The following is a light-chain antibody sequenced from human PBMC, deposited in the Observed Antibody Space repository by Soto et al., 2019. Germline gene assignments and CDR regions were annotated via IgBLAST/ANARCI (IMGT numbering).Light chain of an antibody. CDR1: SSDVGGYNY. V-gene: IGLV2-8*01. J-gene: IGLJ1*01. CDR2: EVS. CDR3: SSYAGSNNPYV. Sequence: QSVLPQPPSASGSPAQSVTITCTGTSSDVGGYNYVSWYQQHPGKAPKLMIYEVSKRPSGVPDRFSGSKSGNTASLTVSGLQAEDEADYYCSSYAGSNNPYVFGTGTKVTVL.